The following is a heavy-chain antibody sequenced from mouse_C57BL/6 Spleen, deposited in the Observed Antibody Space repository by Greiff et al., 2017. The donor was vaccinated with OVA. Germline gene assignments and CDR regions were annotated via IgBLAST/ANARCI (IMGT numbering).Heavy chain of an antibody. CDR2: IYPGDGDT. CDR1: GYAFSSSW. D-gene: IGHD1-1*01. J-gene: IGHJ4*01. Sequence: QVQLKESGPELVKPGASVKISCKASGYAFSSSWMNWVKQRPGKGLEWIGRIYPGDGDTNYNGKFKGKATLTADKSSSTAYMQLSSLTSEDSAVYFCARGYYGSYYAMDYWGQGTSVTVSS. V-gene: IGHV1-82*01. CDR3: ARGYYGSYYAMDY.